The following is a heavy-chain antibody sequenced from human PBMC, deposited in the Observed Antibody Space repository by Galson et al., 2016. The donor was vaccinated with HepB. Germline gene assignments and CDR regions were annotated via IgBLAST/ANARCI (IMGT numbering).Heavy chain of an antibody. V-gene: IGHV1-18*01. J-gene: IGHJ5*01. CDR3: ARDAYNTGWYDL. CDR1: GYNFLGYG. D-gene: IGHD2-8*02. Sequence: SVKVSCKASGYNFLGYGISWVRQAPGQGLEWMGWISAFNGNTKYAQNLQGRFTMTTDTSTTTASMELRSLRPDDTAIYFCARDAYNTGWYDLWGQGTLVTVSA. CDR2: ISAFNGNT.